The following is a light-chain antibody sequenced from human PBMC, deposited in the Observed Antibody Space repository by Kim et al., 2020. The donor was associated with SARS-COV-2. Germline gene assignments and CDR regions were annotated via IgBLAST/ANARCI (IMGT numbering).Light chain of an antibody. V-gene: IGLV1-40*01. CDR3: QSYDSSLSGPV. CDR2: GNS. CDR1: SSNIGAGYD. Sequence: QMVTISCTGSSSNIGAGYDVHWYQQLPGTAPKLLIYGNSNRPSGVPDRFSGSKSGTSASLAITGLQAEDEADYYCQSYDSSLSGPVFGGGTQLTVL. J-gene: IGLJ3*02.